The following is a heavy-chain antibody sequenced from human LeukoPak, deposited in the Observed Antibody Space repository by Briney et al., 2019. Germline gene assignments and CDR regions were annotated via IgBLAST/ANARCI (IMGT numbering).Heavy chain of an antibody. CDR3: ARGGGVRTGSGWRPGNWFDP. CDR1: GGSISSYY. V-gene: IGHV4-4*07. J-gene: IGHJ5*02. Sequence: SETLSLTCTVSGGSISSYYWSWIRQPAGKGLEWIGRIYTSGSTNYNPSLKSRVTMSVDTSKNQFSLKLSSVTAADTALYYCARGGGVRTGSGWRPGNWFDPWGQGTLVIVSS. D-gene: IGHD6-19*01. CDR2: IYTSGST.